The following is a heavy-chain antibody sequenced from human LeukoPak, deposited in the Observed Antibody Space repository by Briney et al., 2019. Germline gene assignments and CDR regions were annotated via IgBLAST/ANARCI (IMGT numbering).Heavy chain of an antibody. CDR3: AKDIYYDSSGPFDY. CDR1: GFTFDDYA. J-gene: IGHJ4*02. V-gene: IGHV3-9*01. D-gene: IGHD3-22*01. CDR2: ISWNSGSI. Sequence: PGGSLRLSCAASGFTFDDYAMHWVRQAPGKGLEWVSGISWNSGSIGYADSVKGRFTISRDNAKNSLYLQMNSLRAEDTALYYCAKDIYYDSSGPFDYWGQGTLVTVSP.